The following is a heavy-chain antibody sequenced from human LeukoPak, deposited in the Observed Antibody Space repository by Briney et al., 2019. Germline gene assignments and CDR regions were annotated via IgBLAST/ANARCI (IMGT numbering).Heavy chain of an antibody. Sequence: ASVKVSCKASGYTFTGYYMHWVRQAPGQGLEWMGWINPNSGGTNYAQKFQGRVTMTRDTSISTVYMELSSLRSEDTAVFYCARAQGSGIMITFGGVLAPSYYFDYWGQGTLVTVSS. V-gene: IGHV1-2*02. CDR1: GYTFTGYY. CDR3: ARAQGSGIMITFGGVLAPSYYFDY. CDR2: INPNSGGT. D-gene: IGHD3-16*02. J-gene: IGHJ4*02.